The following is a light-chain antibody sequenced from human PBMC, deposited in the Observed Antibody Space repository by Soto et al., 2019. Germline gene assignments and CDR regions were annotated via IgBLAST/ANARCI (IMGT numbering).Light chain of an antibody. Sequence: SALPPPASVSGSPGQSITISCTGTSSDVGSYNLVSWYQPPPGKAPKLMIYEGSKRPSGVSNRFSGSKSGNTASLTISGLQAEDEADYYCCSYAGSSTFVVFGGGTKLTVL. CDR2: EGS. V-gene: IGLV2-23*03. CDR1: SSDVGSYNL. J-gene: IGLJ2*01. CDR3: CSYAGSSTFVV.